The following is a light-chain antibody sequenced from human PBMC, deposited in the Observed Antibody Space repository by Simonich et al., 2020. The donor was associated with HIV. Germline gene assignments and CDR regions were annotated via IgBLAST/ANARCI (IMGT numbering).Light chain of an antibody. CDR2: WAS. CDR1: QSVLYSSNNKNY. CDR3: QQCYSTPWT. V-gene: IGKV4-1*01. Sequence: DIVMTQSPDSLAVSLGERATINCKSSQSVLYSSNNKNYLAWYQQKPGQPPELLTYWASTRESGVPDRFSGSGSGTDFTLTISCLQAEDVAVYYCQQCYSTPWTFGQGTKVEIK. J-gene: IGKJ1*01.